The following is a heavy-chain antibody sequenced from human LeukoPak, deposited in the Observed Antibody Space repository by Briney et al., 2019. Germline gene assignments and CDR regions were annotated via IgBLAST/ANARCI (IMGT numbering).Heavy chain of an antibody. CDR3: ARVRCSSTSCYDYAFDS. V-gene: IGHV4-61*02. J-gene: IGHJ3*02. CDR1: GGPISSDSYY. CDR2: IYTSGST. D-gene: IGHD2-2*01. Sequence: SETLSLTCTVSGGPISSDSYYWTWIRQPAGKGLEWIGRIYTSGSTNYNPSLKSRVTISVDTSKNQFSLKLSSVTAADTAVYYCARVRCSSTSCYDYAFDSWVQGTMVTVSS.